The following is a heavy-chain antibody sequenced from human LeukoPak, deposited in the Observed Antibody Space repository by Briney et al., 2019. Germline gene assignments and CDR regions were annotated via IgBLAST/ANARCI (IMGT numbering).Heavy chain of an antibody. CDR2: ISGSGGST. CDR1: GFTFSSYA. CDR3: AKDHEALPLQYYYDSSGYLD. V-gene: IGHV3-23*01. J-gene: IGHJ4*02. D-gene: IGHD3-22*01. Sequence: GGSLRLSCAASGFTFSSYAMSWVRQAPGKGLGWASAISGSGGSTYYADSVKGRFTISRDNSKNTLYLQMNSLRAEDTAVYYCAKDHEALPLQYYYDSSGYLDWGQGTLVTVSS.